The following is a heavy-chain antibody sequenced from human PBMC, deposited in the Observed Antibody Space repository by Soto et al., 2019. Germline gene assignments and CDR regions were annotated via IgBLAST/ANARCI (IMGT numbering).Heavy chain of an antibody. V-gene: IGHV1-69*01. J-gene: IGHJ5*02. Sequence: QVQLVQSGAEVKKPGSSVKVSCKASGGTFSSYAISWVRQAPGQGLAWMGGLIPIFGTANYAQKFQGRVTITEDESTSPAYMELSSLRSEVKAVYYCARDRGDSSSSVWFDPWVQGTLVIFSS. CDR1: GGTFSSYA. CDR3: ARDRGDSSSSVWFDP. CDR2: LIPIFGTA. D-gene: IGHD6-6*01.